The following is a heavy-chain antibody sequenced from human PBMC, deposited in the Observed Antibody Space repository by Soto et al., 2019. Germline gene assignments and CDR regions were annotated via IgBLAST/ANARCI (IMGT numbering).Heavy chain of an antibody. J-gene: IGHJ4*02. CDR1: GGTFSSYA. CDR3: ARTLGIQLWLPYFDY. CDR2: IIPIFGTA. D-gene: IGHD5-18*01. V-gene: IGHV1-69*13. Sequence: GASVKVSCKASGGTFSSYAISWVRQAPGQGLEWMGGIIPIFGTANYAQKFQGRVTITADESTSTAYMELSSLRSEDTAVYYCARTLGIQLWLPYFDYWGQGTLVTVSS.